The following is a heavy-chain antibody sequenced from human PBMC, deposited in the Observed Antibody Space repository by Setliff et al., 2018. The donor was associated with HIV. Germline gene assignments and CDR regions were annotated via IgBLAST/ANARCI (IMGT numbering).Heavy chain of an antibody. CDR1: VESFRGFY. V-gene: IGHV4-34*01. Sequence: SETLSLTCAVYVESFRGFYWSWIRQPPGKGLEWIGEINHSGSTNYNPSLKSRVTISLDRSQNHFSLRLTSVAAADTAIYYCARLDSDNPSSSYWFFDLWGRGTLVTVSS. CDR2: INHSGST. D-gene: IGHD5-18*01. CDR3: ARLDSDNPSSSYWFFDL. J-gene: IGHJ2*01.